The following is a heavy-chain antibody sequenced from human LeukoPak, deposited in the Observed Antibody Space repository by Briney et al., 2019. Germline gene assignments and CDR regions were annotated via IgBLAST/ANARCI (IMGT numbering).Heavy chain of an antibody. V-gene: IGHV3-23*01. J-gene: IGHJ3*02. CDR2: IDGRGGVT. CDR1: GFTFSIHA. Sequence: GGSLRLSCAASGFTFSIHAMSWVRQAPGKGLEWVSGIDGRGGVTYYTDSVKGRFTISRDNSKNTLYLQMNSLRAEDTAVYYCARGGLYYDILTAVGVAFDIWGQGTMVTVSS. CDR3: ARGGLYYDILTAVGVAFDI. D-gene: IGHD3-9*01.